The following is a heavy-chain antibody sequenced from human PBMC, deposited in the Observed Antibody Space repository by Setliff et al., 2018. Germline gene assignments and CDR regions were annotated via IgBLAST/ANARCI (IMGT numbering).Heavy chain of an antibody. Sequence: SETLSLTCAVSGYSISSGYYWGWIRQPPGKGLEWIEEINHSGHTNYSPSLRSRVTMSVDTSKKQLSLKLSSVTAADTAVYYCARDRTAYNYGMDVWGQGTTVTVSS. J-gene: IGHJ6*02. D-gene: IGHD5-18*01. CDR3: ARDRTAYNYGMDV. V-gene: IGHV4-38-2*02. CDR1: GYSISSGYY. CDR2: INHSGHT.